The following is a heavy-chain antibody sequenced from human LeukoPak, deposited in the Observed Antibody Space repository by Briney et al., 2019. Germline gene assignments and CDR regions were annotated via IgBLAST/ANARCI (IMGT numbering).Heavy chain of an antibody. CDR1: GGSISSSGSC. CDR2: IYYSGST. D-gene: IGHD4-17*01. Sequence: PSETLSLTCTVSGGSISSSGSCWGWVRQPPGKGLEWIGYIYYSGSTYYNPSLKSRVTISVDTSKNQFSLNLSSVTAADTAVYCCARQRRPTVTSDFDYWGQGTLVTVSS. CDR3: ARQRRPTVTSDFDY. V-gene: IGHV4-39*01. J-gene: IGHJ4*02.